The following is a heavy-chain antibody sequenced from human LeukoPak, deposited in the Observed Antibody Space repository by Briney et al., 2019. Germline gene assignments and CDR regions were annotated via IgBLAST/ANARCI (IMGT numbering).Heavy chain of an antibody. CDR2: ISSSGSTI. CDR3: AREGYYYDSSGYYYGLDY. Sequence: PGGSLRLSCAASGFTFSSYEMNWVRQAPGKGLEWVSYISSSGSTIYYADSVKGRFTISRDNAKNSLYLQMNSLRAEDTAVYYCAREGYYYDSSGYYYGLDYWGQGTLVTVSS. J-gene: IGHJ4*02. V-gene: IGHV3-48*03. D-gene: IGHD3-22*01. CDR1: GFTFSSYE.